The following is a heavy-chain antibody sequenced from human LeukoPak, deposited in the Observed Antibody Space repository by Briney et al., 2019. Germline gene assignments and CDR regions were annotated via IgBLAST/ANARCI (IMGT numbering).Heavy chain of an antibody. D-gene: IGHD1-26*01. CDR2: IYYSGDT. J-gene: IGHJ3*02. CDR3: ARHRGVSYYDAFDI. CDR1: GDSISSYY. Sequence: SETLSLTCSVSGDSISSYYWSWIRQPPGKGLEWIAYIYYSGDTNYNPSLKSRVTISIDTSKNQFSLNLSSVTAADTAVYYCARHRGVSYYDAFDIWGRGTVVTVSS. V-gene: IGHV4-59*08.